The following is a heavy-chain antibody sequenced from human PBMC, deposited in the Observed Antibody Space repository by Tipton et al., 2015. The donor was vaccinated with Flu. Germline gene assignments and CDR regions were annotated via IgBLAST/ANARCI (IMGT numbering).Heavy chain of an antibody. CDR1: GFTFDDYA. D-gene: IGHD1-1*01. Sequence: SLRLSCAASGFTFDDYAMHWVRQAPGKGLEWVSGISWNSGSIGYADSVKGRFTISRDNAKNSLYLQMNSLRAEDTALYYCAKARPSGTTRYYYGMDVWGQGTTVTVSS. CDR2: ISWNSGSI. V-gene: IGHV3-9*01. J-gene: IGHJ6*02. CDR3: AKARPSGTTRYYYGMDV.